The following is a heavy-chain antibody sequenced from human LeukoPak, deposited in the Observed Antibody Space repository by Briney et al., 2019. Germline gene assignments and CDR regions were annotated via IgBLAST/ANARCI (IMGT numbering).Heavy chain of an antibody. CDR3: ARGPRYVVVPAAMGY. J-gene: IGHJ4*02. CDR1: GFTFSSYA. CDR2: ISYDGSNK. D-gene: IGHD2-2*01. V-gene: IGHV3-30-3*01. Sequence: GGSLRLSCAASGFTFSSYAMHWVRQAPGKGLEWVAVISYDGSNKYYADSVKGRFTISRDNSKNTLYLQMNSLRAEDTAVYYCARGPRYVVVPAAMGYWGQGTLVTVSS.